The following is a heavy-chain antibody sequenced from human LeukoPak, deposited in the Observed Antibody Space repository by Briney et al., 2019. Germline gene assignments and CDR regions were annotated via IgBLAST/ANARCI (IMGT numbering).Heavy chain of an antibody. CDR2: INHSGST. J-gene: IGHJ3*02. CDR1: GGSFSGYY. D-gene: IGHD3-9*01. V-gene: IGHV4-34*01. CDR3: ARYLTDDAFDI. Sequence: PSETLSLTCAVYGGSFSGYYWSWIRQPPGEGLEWIGEINHSGSTNYNPSLKSRVTISVDTSKNQFSLKLSSVTAADTAVYYCARYLTDDAFDIWGQGTMVTVSS.